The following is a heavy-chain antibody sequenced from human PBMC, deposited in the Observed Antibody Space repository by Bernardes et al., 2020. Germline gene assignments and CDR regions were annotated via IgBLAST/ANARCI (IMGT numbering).Heavy chain of an antibody. J-gene: IGHJ6*02. CDR3: ASKTEYDILTGYGNGMDV. CDR2: INSDGSST. Sequence: GGSLRVSCAASGFTFSSYWMHWVRQAPGNGLVSVSRINSDGSSTSYADSVKGRFTISRDNAKNTLYLQMNSLRAEDTAVYYCASKTEYDILTGYGNGMDVWGQGTTVTVSS. D-gene: IGHD3-9*01. CDR1: GFTFSSYW. V-gene: IGHV3-74*01.